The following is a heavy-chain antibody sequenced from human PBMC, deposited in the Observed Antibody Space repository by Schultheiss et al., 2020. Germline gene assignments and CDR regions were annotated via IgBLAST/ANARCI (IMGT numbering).Heavy chain of an antibody. CDR2: IYYSGST. CDR3: ARDLSATVTTDPGGY. D-gene: IGHD4-17*01. V-gene: IGHV4-59*01. Sequence: SETLSLTCAVYGGSFSGYYWSWIRQPPGKGLEWIGYIYYSGSTNYNPSLKSRVTLAVDTSKNQFSLKLSSVTAADTAVYYCARDLSATVTTDPGGYWGQGTLVTVSS. J-gene: IGHJ4*02. CDR1: GGSFSGYY.